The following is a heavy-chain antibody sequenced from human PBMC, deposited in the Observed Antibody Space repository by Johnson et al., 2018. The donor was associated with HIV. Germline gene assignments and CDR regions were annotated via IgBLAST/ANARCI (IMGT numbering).Heavy chain of an antibody. V-gene: IGHV3-30-3*01. D-gene: IGHD3-22*01. CDR3: AIPYFYDSGDYR. CDR1: GFTFSSYA. J-gene: IGHJ3*01. CDR2: ISYDGSNK. Sequence: QVQLVESGGGLVQPGGSLRLSCAASGFTFSSYAMHWVRQAPGKGLEWVAVISYDGSNKYYADSVKGRFTISRDNSKNTLYLQMNSLRAEDTAVYYCAIPYFYDSGDYRWGQGTMVTVSS.